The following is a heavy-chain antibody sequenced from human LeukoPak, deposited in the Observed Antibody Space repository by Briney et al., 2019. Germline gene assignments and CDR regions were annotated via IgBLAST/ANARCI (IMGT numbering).Heavy chain of an antibody. V-gene: IGHV3-30*18. Sequence: GGSLRLSCAASGFTFSSYGMHWVRQAPGKGLEWVAVISYDGSNKYYADSVKGRFTISRDNSKNTLYLQMSSLRAEDTAVYHCAKVGKIGARYYYYYYGMDVWGQGTTVTVSS. J-gene: IGHJ6*02. D-gene: IGHD3-10*01. CDR1: GFTFSSYG. CDR2: ISYDGSNK. CDR3: AKVGKIGARYYYYYYGMDV.